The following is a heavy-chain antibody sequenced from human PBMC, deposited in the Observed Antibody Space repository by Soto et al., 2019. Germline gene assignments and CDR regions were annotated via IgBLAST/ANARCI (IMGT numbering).Heavy chain of an antibody. D-gene: IGHD3-10*01. J-gene: IGHJ4*02. V-gene: IGHV3-30*18. CDR2: ITYDGSNK. Sequence: QVQLVESGGDVVQPGRSLRLSCAASGFTFSSYGMHWVRQAPGKGLEWVAAITYDGSNKYYGDSVEGRFTISRDTSKSTLYLQMNGLRPEDTAVYYCAKVVWHGSGSATFDYWGQGTLVTVSS. CDR3: AKVVWHGSGSATFDY. CDR1: GFTFSSYG.